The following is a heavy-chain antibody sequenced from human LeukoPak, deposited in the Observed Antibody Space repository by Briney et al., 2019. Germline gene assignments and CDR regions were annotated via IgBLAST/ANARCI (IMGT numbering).Heavy chain of an antibody. CDR1: GDTFTGYY. CDR2: INPKSGGT. J-gene: IGHJ3*02. D-gene: IGHD1-26*01. CDR3: ARDLRGSQGRISNAFDI. Sequence: ASVKVSCKASGDTFTGYYLHWVRQAPGQGLEWLGWINPKSGGTNYAQRFQARVTMTWDTSISTAYMELSSLRSDDAAVYYCARDLRGSQGRISNAFDIWGQGTMVTVSS. V-gene: IGHV1-2*02.